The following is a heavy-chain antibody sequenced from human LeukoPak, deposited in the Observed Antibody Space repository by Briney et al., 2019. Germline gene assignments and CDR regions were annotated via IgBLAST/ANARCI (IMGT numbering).Heavy chain of an antibody. V-gene: IGHV3-9*01. D-gene: IGHD3-16*01. CDR2: ISWNSGSI. CDR1: GFIFVNYA. CDR3: AKDVFDFGGYFDL. Sequence: GRSLRLSCEASGFIFVNYAMPWFRRAPGKGLDWFSGISWNSGSIGYAASVKGRFTISRDNAKNSLSLQMNSLRAEDTAFYYCAKDVFDFGGYFDLWGRGTLVTVSS. J-gene: IGHJ2*01.